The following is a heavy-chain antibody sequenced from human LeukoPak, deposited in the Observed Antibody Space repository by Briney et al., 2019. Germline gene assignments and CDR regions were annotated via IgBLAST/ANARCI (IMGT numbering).Heavy chain of an antibody. D-gene: IGHD5-18*01. CDR1: GYTFTSYW. V-gene: IGHV5-51*01. CDR2: IYPGDSDT. J-gene: IGHJ6*02. CDR3: ARHILARYTYSYDGMDV. Sequence: GESLKISCKVSGYTFTSYWIGWVRQMPGKGLEWMGIIYPGDSDTRYSPSFQGQITISADKSINTAYLQWSSLEASDTAMYYCARHILARYTYSYDGMDVWGQGTTVTVSS.